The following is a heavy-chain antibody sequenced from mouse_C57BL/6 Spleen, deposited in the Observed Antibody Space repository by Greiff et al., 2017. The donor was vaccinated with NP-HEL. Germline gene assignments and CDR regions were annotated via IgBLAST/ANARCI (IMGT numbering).Heavy chain of an antibody. CDR3: ARWESAWFAY. V-gene: IGHV1-42*01. CDR1: GYSFTGYY. J-gene: IGHJ3*01. CDR2: INPSTGGT. Sequence: VQLQQSGPELVKPGASVKISCKASGYSFTGYYMNWVKQSPEKSLEWIGEINPSTGGTTYNQKFKAKATLTVDKSSSTAYMQLKSLTSEDSAVYYCARWESAWFAYWGQGTLVTVSA. D-gene: IGHD4-1*01.